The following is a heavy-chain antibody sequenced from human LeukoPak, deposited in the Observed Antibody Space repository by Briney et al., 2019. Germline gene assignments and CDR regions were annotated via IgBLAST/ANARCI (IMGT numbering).Heavy chain of an antibody. V-gene: IGHV3-30-3*01. CDR3: ARDSLKNGYNYDYFDY. Sequence: GGSLRLSCAASGFTFITYAMHWVRQAPGKGLEWVAVISYDGSNEYYVDSVKGRFTISRDNSKNILYLQMNSLTAEDTAVYYCARDSLKNGYNYDYFDYWGQGTLVTVSS. J-gene: IGHJ4*02. CDR2: ISYDGSNE. D-gene: IGHD5-24*01. CDR1: GFTFITYA.